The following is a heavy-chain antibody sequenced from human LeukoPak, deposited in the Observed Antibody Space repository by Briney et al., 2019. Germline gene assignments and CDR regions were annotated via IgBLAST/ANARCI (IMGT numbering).Heavy chain of an antibody. CDR3: ARRSRDWGNAFDI. D-gene: IGHD3-16*01. V-gene: IGHV3-9*01. J-gene: IGHJ3*02. CDR2: ISWNSGSI. Sequence: HPGRSLRLSCAASGFTFDDYAMRWVRQAPGKGLEWVTGISWNSGSIGYADSVKGRFTISRDNAKNSLYLQMNSLRAEDTAVYYCARRSRDWGNAFDIWGQGTMVTVSS. CDR1: GFTFDDYA.